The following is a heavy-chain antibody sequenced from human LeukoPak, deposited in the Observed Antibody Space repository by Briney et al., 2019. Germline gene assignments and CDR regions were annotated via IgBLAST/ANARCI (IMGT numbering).Heavy chain of an antibody. V-gene: IGHV3-48*02. D-gene: IGHD3-10*01. Sequence: PGGSLRLSCAASGFIFSDYNMNGVRQAPGMGLEWVSHINGNSITRYYADSVRGRFTISRDNVKNSLYLQMNSLRDEDTAVYYCARYFGDPQGMDVWGQGTTVTVSS. J-gene: IGHJ6*02. CDR3: ARYFGDPQGMDV. CDR1: GFIFSDYN. CDR2: INGNSITR.